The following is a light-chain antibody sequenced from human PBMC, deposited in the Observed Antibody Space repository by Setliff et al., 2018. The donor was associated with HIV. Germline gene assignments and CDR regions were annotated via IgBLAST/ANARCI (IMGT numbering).Light chain of an antibody. J-gene: IGLJ1*01. CDR3: CSYSRSTVPYV. CDR1: SSGIGGHNL. CDR2: NVY. V-gene: IGLV2-23*02. Sequence: QSALAQVASVSGSLGQLITISCTGSSSGIGGHNLVSWFRVDPGKAPKLIIYNVYLLASGVSPRFSASKSGNTASLTIFGLQSEDEGDYYCCSYSRSTVPYVFGSGTKVTVL.